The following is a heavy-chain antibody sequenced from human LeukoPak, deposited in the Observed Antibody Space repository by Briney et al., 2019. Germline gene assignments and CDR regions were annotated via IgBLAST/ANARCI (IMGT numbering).Heavy chain of an antibody. V-gene: IGHV1-18*01. CDR1: GYTFTSNG. D-gene: IGHD3-3*01. Sequence: ASVKVSCKXSGYTFTSNGISWVRQAPRQGLEWMGRISAYNGNTNYAQKLQGRVTMTTDTSTSTAYMELRSLRSDDTAVYYCARDRRVWSGYYPFDYWGQGTLVTVSS. J-gene: IGHJ4*02. CDR3: ARDRRVWSGYYPFDY. CDR2: ISAYNGNT.